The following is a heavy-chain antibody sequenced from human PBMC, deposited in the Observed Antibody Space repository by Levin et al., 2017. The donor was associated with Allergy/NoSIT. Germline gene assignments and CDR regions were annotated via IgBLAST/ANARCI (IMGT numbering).Heavy chain of an antibody. CDR1: GGSISNYY. CDR3: AREHKDYDGRGYYYDY. J-gene: IGHJ4*02. D-gene: IGHD3-22*01. Sequence: SETLSLTCAVSGGSISNYYWAWIRQPAGKELEWIGRIYTTGSIDYNPSLKSRVTMSVDTSRSHFSLKLSSVTAADTAVYYCAREHKDYDGRGYYYDYWGQGTLVTVSS. V-gene: IGHV4-4*07. CDR2: IYTTGSI.